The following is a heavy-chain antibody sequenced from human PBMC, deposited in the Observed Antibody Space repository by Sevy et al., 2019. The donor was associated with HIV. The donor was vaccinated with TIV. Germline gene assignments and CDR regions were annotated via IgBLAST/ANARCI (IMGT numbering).Heavy chain of an antibody. Sequence: GGSLRLSCAASGFDFSTYDMHWVRQAPGKGLEWVAFISFDGSDKWYGDSVKGRFTISRDNSKNTLYVQMNTLRDEDTAVYYCAKRQRSYYDSSGNYDAFDVWGQGTLVTVSS. CDR2: ISFDGSDK. CDR3: AKRQRSYYDSSGNYDAFDV. CDR1: GFDFSTYD. V-gene: IGHV3-33*03. D-gene: IGHD3-22*01. J-gene: IGHJ3*01.